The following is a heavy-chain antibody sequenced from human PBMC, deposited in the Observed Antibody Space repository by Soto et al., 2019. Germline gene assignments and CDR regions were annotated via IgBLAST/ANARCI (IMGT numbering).Heavy chain of an antibody. Sequence: SETLSLTCSVSGGSIRSGGDYWSWIRQHPGKGLEWIGYIYYSGNKYYNPSLKSRVIISVDTSKNQFSLKLSSVTAADTAVYYCARYAGYDTGKGGYFDYWGQGTLVTVSS. J-gene: IGHJ4*02. CDR3: ARYAGYDTGKGGYFDY. D-gene: IGHD3-3*01. V-gene: IGHV4-31*03. CDR2: IYYSGNK. CDR1: GGSIRSGGDY.